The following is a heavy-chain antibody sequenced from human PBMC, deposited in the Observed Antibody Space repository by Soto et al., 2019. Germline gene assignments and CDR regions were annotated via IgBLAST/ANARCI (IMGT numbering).Heavy chain of an antibody. J-gene: IGHJ5*02. CDR3: GGDRSDFDRWFDR. CDR2: ILYDESHE. Sequence: QVQLVESAGGLVQTERSLRLPCAASGFAFRNHGMHWVRQAPGKGLERVAVILYDESHEFYADSVKGPFSISRANAKSTLWLQMNSLSSEDTALYYWGGDRSDFDRWFDRWGQGTLVTVSS. D-gene: IGHD2-21*02. CDR1: GFAFRNHG. V-gene: IGHV3-33*01.